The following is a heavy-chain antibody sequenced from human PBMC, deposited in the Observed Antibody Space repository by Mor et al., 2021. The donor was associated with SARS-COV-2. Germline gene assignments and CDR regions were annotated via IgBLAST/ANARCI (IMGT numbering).Heavy chain of an antibody. CDR3: ARETGGGNFDY. Sequence: GWIGKNKHGGSTNYNPSLKSRVTLTVDTSKNHFSLKMSSVTAGDTAVYFCARETGGGNFDYWGQGTLVTVSS. CDR2: NKHGGST. V-gene: IGHV4-34*01. D-gene: IGHD3-16*01. J-gene: IGHJ4*02.